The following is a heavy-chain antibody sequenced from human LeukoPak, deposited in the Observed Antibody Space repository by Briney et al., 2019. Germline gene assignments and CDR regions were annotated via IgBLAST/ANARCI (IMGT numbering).Heavy chain of an antibody. Sequence: ASVKVSCKAFGYSFTGYYMHWVRQAPGQGPEWMGWISPNNGGTNYAQKFQGRVNMTRDTSISTAYMELRSLRSDDTAVYYCAGGYYYDSSGYPNQLDYWGQGTLVTVSS. CDR3: AGGYYYDSSGYPNQLDY. D-gene: IGHD3-22*01. CDR2: ISPNNGGT. V-gene: IGHV1-2*02. CDR1: GYSFTGYY. J-gene: IGHJ4*02.